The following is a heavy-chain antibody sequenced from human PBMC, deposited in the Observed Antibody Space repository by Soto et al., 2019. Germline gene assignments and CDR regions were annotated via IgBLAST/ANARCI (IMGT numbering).Heavy chain of an antibody. CDR2: ISGSGGST. V-gene: IGHV3-23*01. CDR3: AVSASYYYGMDV. Sequence: GESLKISCAASGFTFSSYAMSWVRQAPGKGLEWVSAISGSGGSTYYADSVKGRFTISRDNSKNTLYLQMNSLRAEDTAVYYCAVSASYYYGMDVWGQGTTVTVSS. CDR1: GFTFSSYA. J-gene: IGHJ6*02.